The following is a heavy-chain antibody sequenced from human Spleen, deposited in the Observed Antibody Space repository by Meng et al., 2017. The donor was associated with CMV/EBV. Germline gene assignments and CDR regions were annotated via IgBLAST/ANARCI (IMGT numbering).Heavy chain of an antibody. Sequence: SGGSVTSGAYFWTWIRQPPGKGLEWIGYIYYSGSTNYNPSLKSRVTISADTSSNHFSLKLTSVTAADTAVYYCAREGGDPPFNWFDPWGQGTLVTVSS. J-gene: IGHJ5*02. CDR1: GGSVTSGAYF. D-gene: IGHD2-21*02. CDR3: AREGGDPPFNWFDP. V-gene: IGHV4-61*03. CDR2: IYYSGST.